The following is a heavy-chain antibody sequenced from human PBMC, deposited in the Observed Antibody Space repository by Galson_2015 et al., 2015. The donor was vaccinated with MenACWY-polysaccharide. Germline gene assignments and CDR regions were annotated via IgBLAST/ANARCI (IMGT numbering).Heavy chain of an antibody. Sequence: ETLSLTCAVSDYSIRSGYFWGWIRQPPGKGLEWIASIFHSGTTYYNPSLKSRVTISVDTSKNQFSLKLSSVTAAETAVYYCARVEKYSGSFYILYWGQGTLVTVSS. CDR3: ARVEKYSGSFYILY. D-gene: IGHD1-26*01. CDR1: DYSIRSGYF. J-gene: IGHJ4*02. V-gene: IGHV4-38-2*01. CDR2: IFHSGTT.